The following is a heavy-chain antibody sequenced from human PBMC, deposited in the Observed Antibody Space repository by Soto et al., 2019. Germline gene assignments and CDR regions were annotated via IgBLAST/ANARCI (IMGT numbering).Heavy chain of an antibody. CDR2: IYYSGST. CDR3: AREKGGGLIVLSYAFDS. Sequence: SETLSLTCTVSGGSISSGGYYWSWIRQHPGKGLEWIGYIYYSGSTYYNPSLKSRVTISVDPSKNQFSLKLSSVTAADPAVYYSAREKGGGLIVLSYAFDSWGQGTMVTVSS. D-gene: IGHD3-16*02. J-gene: IGHJ3*02. V-gene: IGHV4-31*03. CDR1: GGSISSGGYY.